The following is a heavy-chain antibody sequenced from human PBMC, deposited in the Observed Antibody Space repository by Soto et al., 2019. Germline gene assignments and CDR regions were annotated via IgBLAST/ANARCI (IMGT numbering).Heavy chain of an antibody. CDR3: ARYPNYSNSVYYSGNWFDP. CDR1: GGSISTNY. CDR2: FYYSGST. J-gene: IGHJ5*02. V-gene: IGHV4-59*01. D-gene: IGHD5-12*01. Sequence: QVQLQESGPGLVKPSETLSLTCTVSGGSISTNYWSWIRQSPGKGLEWIGYFYYSGSTDYNPSLKNRATISVEASRTQFSLTLSSVTAADTAVYYCARYPNYSNSVYYSGNWFDPWGQGILVTVSA.